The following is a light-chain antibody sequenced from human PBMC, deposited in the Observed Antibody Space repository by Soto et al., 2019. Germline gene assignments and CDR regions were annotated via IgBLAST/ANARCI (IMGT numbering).Light chain of an antibody. Sequence: QSALTEPASVSWSPGPAITMSCTGTSSDVGGYNYVSWYQQHPGKAPKLMIYEVSNRPSGVSNRFSGSKSGNTASLTISGLQAEDEADYYCSSYTSSSTYVFGTGTKVTVL. V-gene: IGLV2-14*01. CDR1: SSDVGGYNY. J-gene: IGLJ1*01. CDR2: EVS. CDR3: SSYTSSSTYV.